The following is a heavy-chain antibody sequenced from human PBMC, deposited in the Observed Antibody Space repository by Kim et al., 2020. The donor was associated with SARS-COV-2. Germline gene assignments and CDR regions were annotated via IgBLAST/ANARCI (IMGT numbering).Heavy chain of an antibody. D-gene: IGHD3-9*01. Sequence: SVKGRFTISRDNAKNTLYLQMNSLRAEDTAVYYCAKGREVRYFDWLDAFDIWGQGTMVTVSS. CDR3: AKGREVRYFDWLDAFDI. V-gene: IGHV3-30*02. J-gene: IGHJ3*02.